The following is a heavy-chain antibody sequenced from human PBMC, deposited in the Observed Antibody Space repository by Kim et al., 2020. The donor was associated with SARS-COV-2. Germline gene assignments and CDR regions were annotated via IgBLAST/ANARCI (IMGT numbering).Heavy chain of an antibody. J-gene: IGHJ5*02. CDR3: ARDALRQQLDEDWFDP. V-gene: IGHV7-4-1*02. D-gene: IGHD6-13*01. Sequence: ASVKVSCKASGYTFTSYAMNWVRQAPGQGLEWMGWINTNTGNPTYAQGFTGRFVFSLDTSVSTAYLQISSLKAEDTAVYYCARDALRQQLDEDWFDPWGQGTLVTVSS. CDR2: INTNTGNP. CDR1: GYTFTSYA.